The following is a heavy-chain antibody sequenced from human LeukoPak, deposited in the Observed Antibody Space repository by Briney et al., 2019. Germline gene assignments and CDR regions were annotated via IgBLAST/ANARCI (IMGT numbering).Heavy chain of an antibody. CDR1: GGSISSSSYY. V-gene: IGHV4-39*01. CDR3: ARQLDGYNAFDY. Sequence: SETLSLTCTVSGGSISSSSYYWGWIRQLPGKGLEWIGSIYYSGSTYYNPSLKSRVTISVDTSKNQFSLKLSSVTAADTAVYYCARQLDGYNAFDYWGQGTLVTVSS. CDR2: IYYSGST. D-gene: IGHD5-24*01. J-gene: IGHJ4*02.